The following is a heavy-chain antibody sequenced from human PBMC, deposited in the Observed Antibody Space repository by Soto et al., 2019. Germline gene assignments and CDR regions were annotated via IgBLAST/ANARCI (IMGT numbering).Heavy chain of an antibody. V-gene: IGHV3-11*05. CDR3: ARDQRGYNYGFRFDQ. Sequence: QVQLVESGGGLVKPGGSLRLSCAASGFTFTDYYMSWIRQAPGRGLEWLSYISSRSSYTNYADSVKGRFTISRDNAKTSLYLEMNSLRVEDTAVYYCARDQRGYNYGFRFDQWGQGILVTVSS. CDR1: GFTFTDYY. J-gene: IGHJ4*02. CDR2: ISSRSSYT. D-gene: IGHD5-18*01.